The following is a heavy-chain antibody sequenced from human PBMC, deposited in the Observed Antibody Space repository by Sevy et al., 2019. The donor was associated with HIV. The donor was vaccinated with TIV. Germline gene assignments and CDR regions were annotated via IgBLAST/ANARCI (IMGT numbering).Heavy chain of an antibody. V-gene: IGHV3-72*01. Sequence: GGSLRLSCAASGFTFRDDYMDWVRQAPGKGLEWVGRATNSANNYATHYAASVRGRFTILRDDSKNSMFLEVNSLKTEDTAVYYCARVVVGNYGEYDYWGQGTLVTVSS. CDR2: ATNSANNYAT. J-gene: IGHJ4*02. CDR3: ARVVVGNYGEYDY. CDR1: GFTFRDDY. D-gene: IGHD3-10*01.